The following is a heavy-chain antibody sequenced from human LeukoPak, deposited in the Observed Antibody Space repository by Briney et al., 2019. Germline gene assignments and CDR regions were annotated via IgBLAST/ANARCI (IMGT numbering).Heavy chain of an antibody. J-gene: IGHJ6*02. CDR2: INHSGST. V-gene: IGHV4-34*01. CDR3: ARRVTPSINYYYYGMDV. CDR1: GGSFSGYY. D-gene: IGHD4-23*01. Sequence: NTSETLSLTCAVYGGSFSGYYWSWIRQPPGKGLEWIGEINHSGSTNYNPSLKSRVTISVDTSKNQFSLKLSSVTAADTAVYYCARRVTPSINYYYYGMDVWGQGTTVTVSS.